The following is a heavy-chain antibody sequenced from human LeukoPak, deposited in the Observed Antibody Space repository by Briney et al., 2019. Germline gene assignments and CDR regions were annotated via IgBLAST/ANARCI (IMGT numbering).Heavy chain of an antibody. D-gene: IGHD3-9*01. V-gene: IGHV3-23*01. J-gene: IGHJ4*02. Sequence: GGSLRLSCAASGFTFSDYPMTWVRQAPGKGLEWVSAILSPGDKHYADSVKGRFTISRDNSKNTLYLQMNNPRVEDTAIYYFARVHDTTGYYHYFDSWGQGTLVTVSS. CDR1: GFTFSDYP. CDR3: ARVHDTTGYYHYFDS. CDR2: ILSPGDK.